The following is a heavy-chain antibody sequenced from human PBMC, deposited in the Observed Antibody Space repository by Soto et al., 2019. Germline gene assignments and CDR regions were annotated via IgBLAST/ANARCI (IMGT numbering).Heavy chain of an antibody. J-gene: IGHJ4*02. D-gene: IGHD6-19*01. CDR1: GISVEGSY. CDR3: ASDPGDTSGWFYFDG. Sequence: EVQLVETGGGLIQPGGSLRLSCAASGISVEGSYMSWVRQAPGGGLEWISVIYSAGNTYYADSVRGRFTISRDTSKNTVYLQMNSLRADDTAFYYCASDPGDTSGWFYFDGWGQGTLVSVSS. V-gene: IGHV3-53*02. CDR2: IYSAGNT.